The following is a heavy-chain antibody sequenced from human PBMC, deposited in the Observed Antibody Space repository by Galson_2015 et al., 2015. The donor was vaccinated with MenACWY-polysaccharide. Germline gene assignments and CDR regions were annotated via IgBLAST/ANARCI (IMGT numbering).Heavy chain of an antibody. Sequence: SLRLSCAASGFTFSGYWMSWVRQAPGKGLEWVANIKQDGSENYYVDSVKGRITISRDNGRSSLYLQMNGLRVEDTAVYYCARGHYGMDVWGQGTTVTVS. CDR2: IKQDGSEN. CDR3: ARGHYGMDV. J-gene: IGHJ6*02. V-gene: IGHV3-7*01. CDR1: GFTFSGYW.